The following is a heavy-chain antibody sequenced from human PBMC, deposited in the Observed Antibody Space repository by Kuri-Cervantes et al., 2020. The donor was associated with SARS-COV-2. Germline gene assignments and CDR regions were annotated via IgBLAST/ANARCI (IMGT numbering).Heavy chain of an antibody. J-gene: IGHJ4*02. Sequence: ASVKVSCKASGYTFTSYGISWVRQAPGQGLEWVGWISAYNGNTNYAQKLQGRVTMTTDTSTSTANMELRSLRSDDTAVYYCARVYCSGGSCYSLDYWGQGTLVTVSS. D-gene: IGHD2-15*01. CDR2: ISAYNGNT. V-gene: IGHV1-18*01. CDR3: ARVYCSGGSCYSLDY. CDR1: GYTFTSYG.